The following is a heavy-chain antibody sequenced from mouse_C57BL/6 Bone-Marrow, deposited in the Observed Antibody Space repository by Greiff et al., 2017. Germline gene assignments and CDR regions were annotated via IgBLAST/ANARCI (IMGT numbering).Heavy chain of an antibody. D-gene: IGHD3-1*01. CDR1: GFNIKDDY. J-gene: IGHJ1*03. Sequence: VQLQQSGAELVRPGASVKLSCTASGFNIKDDYMHWVKQRPEQGLEWIGWLDPENGDTEYASKFQGKATITADTSSSTAYLQLSSLTSEDTAVYCCATCRGLRGYFDVWGTGATGTVSS. CDR2: LDPENGDT. V-gene: IGHV14-4*01. CDR3: ATCRGLRGYFDV.